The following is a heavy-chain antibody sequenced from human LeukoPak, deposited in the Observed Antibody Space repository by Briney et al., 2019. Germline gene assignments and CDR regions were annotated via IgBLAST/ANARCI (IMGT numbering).Heavy chain of an antibody. CDR2: ISYDGSNK. J-gene: IGHJ4*02. Sequence: GGSLRLSCAASGFTFSSYGMHWVRQAPGKGLQWVAAISYDGSNKYYADSVKGRFTVSRDNSKNTLYLQMNSLRAEDTAVYYCAEEGTYYDILTGYSYFDYWGQGTLVTVSS. V-gene: IGHV3-30*18. D-gene: IGHD3-9*01. CDR3: AEEGTYYDILTGYSYFDY. CDR1: GFTFSSYG.